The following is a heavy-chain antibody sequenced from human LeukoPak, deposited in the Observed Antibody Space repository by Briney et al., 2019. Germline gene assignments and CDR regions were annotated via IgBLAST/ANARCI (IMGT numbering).Heavy chain of an antibody. D-gene: IGHD4-17*01. V-gene: IGHV1-2*04. CDR2: INPNSGGT. CDR1: GYTFTGYY. Sequence: ASVKVSCKASGYTFTGYYMHWVRQAPGQGLEWMGWINPNSGGTNYAQKFQGWVTMTRDTSISTAYMELSRLRSDDTAVYYCARGPALRTATTGGLHIDIWGQGTMVTVSS. J-gene: IGHJ3*02. CDR3: ARGPALRTATTGGLHIDI.